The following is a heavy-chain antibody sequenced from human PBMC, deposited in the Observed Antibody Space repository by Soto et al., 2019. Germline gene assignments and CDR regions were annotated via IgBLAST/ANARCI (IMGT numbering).Heavy chain of an antibody. V-gene: IGHV1-8*01. CDR3: ARGLIPRRSLYDVWSGYYSPLDY. J-gene: IGHJ4*02. CDR1: GYTFTSYD. D-gene: IGHD3-3*01. Sequence: ASVKVSCKASGYTFTSYDINWVRQATGQGLEWMGWMNPNSGNTGYAQKFQGRVTMTRNTSITTAYMELSNLTSDDTAIYYCARGLIPRRSLYDVWSGYYSPLDYWGLGTLVTVSS. CDR2: MNPNSGNT.